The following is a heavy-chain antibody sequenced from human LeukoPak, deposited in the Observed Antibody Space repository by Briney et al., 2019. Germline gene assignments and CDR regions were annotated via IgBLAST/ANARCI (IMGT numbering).Heavy chain of an antibody. CDR2: ISSSGSTI. J-gene: IGHJ4*02. CDR3: ARSLYTIFGVVRSYYFEY. D-gene: IGHD3-3*01. Sequence: PGGSLRLSCAASGFTFSDYYMSWIRQAPGKGLEWVSYISSSGSTIYYADSVKGRFTISRDNAKNSLYLQMNSLRAEDTAVYYCARSLYTIFGVVRSYYFEYWGQRTLVTVSS. V-gene: IGHV3-11*01. CDR1: GFTFSDYY.